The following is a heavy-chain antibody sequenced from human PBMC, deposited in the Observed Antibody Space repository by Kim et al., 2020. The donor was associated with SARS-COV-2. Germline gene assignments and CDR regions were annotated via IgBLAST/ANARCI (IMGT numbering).Heavy chain of an antibody. CDR1: GFTFSSYG. Sequence: GGSLRLSCAASGFTFSSYGMHWVRQAPGKGLEWVAVISYDGSNKYYADSVKGRFTISRDNSKNTLYLQMNSLRAEDTAVYYCAKESATRESLMRWGQGTLVTVSS. CDR3: AKESATRESLMR. J-gene: IGHJ4*02. V-gene: IGHV3-30*18. CDR2: ISYDGSNK. D-gene: IGHD2-15*01.